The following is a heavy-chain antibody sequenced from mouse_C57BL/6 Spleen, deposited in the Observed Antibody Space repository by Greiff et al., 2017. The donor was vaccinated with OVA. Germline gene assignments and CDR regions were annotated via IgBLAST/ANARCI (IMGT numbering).Heavy chain of an antibody. CDR3: AREGNYRDYAMDY. Sequence: EVMLVESEGGLVQPGSSMKLSCTASGFTFSDYYMAWVRQVPEKGLEWVANINYDGSSTYYLDSLKSRFIISRDNAKNILYLQMSSLKSEDTATYYCAREGNYRDYAMDYWGQGTSVTVSS. CDR1: GFTFSDYY. J-gene: IGHJ4*01. CDR2: INYDGSST. D-gene: IGHD2-1*01. V-gene: IGHV5-16*01.